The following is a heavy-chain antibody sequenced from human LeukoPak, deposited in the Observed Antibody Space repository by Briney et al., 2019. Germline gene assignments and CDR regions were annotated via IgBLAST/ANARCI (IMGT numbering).Heavy chain of an antibody. Sequence: SETLSLTCAVYGGSFSGYYWSWIRQPPGKGLEWIGEINHSGSTNYNPSLKSRVTISVDTSKNQFSLKLSSVTAADTAVYYCARDGPIYYDSSGYSYWGQGTLVTVSS. J-gene: IGHJ4*02. D-gene: IGHD3-22*01. CDR2: INHSGST. CDR3: ARDGPIYYDSSGYSY. CDR1: GGSFSGYY. V-gene: IGHV4-34*01.